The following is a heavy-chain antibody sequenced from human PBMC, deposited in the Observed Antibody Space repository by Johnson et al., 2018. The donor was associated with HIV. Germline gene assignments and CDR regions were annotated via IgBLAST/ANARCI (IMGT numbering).Heavy chain of an antibody. CDR2: IWYDGSNK. D-gene: IGHD6-6*01. Sequence: QVQLVESGGGVVQPGRSLRLSCAASGFTFSSYAMHWVRQAPGKGLEWVAVIWYDGSNKFYADSVKGRFTISRDNSKNTLYLQMNSLRAEDTAVYYCAGDKGMAARLGAFDIWGQGTMVTVSS. CDR1: GFTFSSYA. J-gene: IGHJ3*02. CDR3: AGDKGMAARLGAFDI. V-gene: IGHV3-30*04.